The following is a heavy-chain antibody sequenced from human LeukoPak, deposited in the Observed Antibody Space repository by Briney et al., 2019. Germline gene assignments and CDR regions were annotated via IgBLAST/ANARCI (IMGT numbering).Heavy chain of an antibody. J-gene: IGHJ4*02. V-gene: IGHV3-7*01. CDR1: GFTFSSYW. D-gene: IGHD1-26*01. Sequence: PGGSLRLSCAASGFTFSSYWMSWVRQAPGKGLEWVANIKQDGSEKNYVDSVKGRFTISRDNAKNSLYLQMNSLRAEDTAVYYCARGTQSSGSSYGGFDYWGQGTLVTVSS. CDR2: IKQDGSEK. CDR3: ARGTQSSGSSYGGFDY.